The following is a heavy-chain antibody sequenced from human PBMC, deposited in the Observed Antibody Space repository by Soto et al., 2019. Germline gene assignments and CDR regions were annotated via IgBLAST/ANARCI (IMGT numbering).Heavy chain of an antibody. CDR2: IHHSGAK. V-gene: IGHV4-31*03. Sequence: QVQLQESGPGLVKPSQTLSLTCSVSGASTSSGDYYWSWTRQFPGRDLEWIGYIHHSGAKYYNPSLKNRVTMSVDTSTNQFSLMLSSVTAADTAVYYCARYYGDYGGNWFDPWGQGTLVTVSS. CDR1: GASTSSGDYY. CDR3: ARYYGDYGGNWFDP. J-gene: IGHJ5*02. D-gene: IGHD4-17*01.